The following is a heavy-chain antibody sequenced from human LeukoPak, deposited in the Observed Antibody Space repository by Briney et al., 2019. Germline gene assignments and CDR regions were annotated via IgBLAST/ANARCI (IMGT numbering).Heavy chain of an antibody. CDR2: ISGDGGST. D-gene: IGHD3-10*02. Sequence: PGGSLRLSCAASGFTFDDYAMHWVRQAPGKGLEWVSLISGDGGSTYYADSVKGRFTISRDNSKNSLYLQMNSLRTEDTALYYCLVYIRFDLWGRGTLVTVSS. CDR3: LVYIRFDL. V-gene: IGHV3-43*02. J-gene: IGHJ2*01. CDR1: GFTFDDYA.